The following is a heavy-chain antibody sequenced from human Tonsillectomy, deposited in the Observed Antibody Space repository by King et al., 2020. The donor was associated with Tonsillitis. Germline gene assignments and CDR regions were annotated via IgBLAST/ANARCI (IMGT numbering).Heavy chain of an antibody. CDR2: IDQDGSEK. CDR1: GFTFSKYW. Sequence: EVQLVESGGGLVQPGGSLRLSCAASGFTFSKYWMRWVRQAPGKGLEWVANIDQDGSEKFYVDSVKGRFTISRDNTKNSLYLQMNRLRAEDTAVYFCAIFWSGYFEYWGQGALVTVSS. D-gene: IGHD3-3*01. J-gene: IGHJ4*02. CDR3: AIFWSGYFEY. V-gene: IGHV3-7*01.